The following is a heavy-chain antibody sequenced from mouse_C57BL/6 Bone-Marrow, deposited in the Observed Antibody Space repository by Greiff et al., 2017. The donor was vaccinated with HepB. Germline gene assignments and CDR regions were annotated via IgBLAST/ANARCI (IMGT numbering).Heavy chain of an antibody. CDR3: ARNRDRHGNWRDWFAY. V-gene: IGHV2-9-1*01. D-gene: IGHD2-1*01. CDR2: IWTGGGT. CDR1: GFSLTSYA. J-gene: IGHJ3*01. Sequence: QVQLQQSGPGLVAPSQSLSITCTVSGFSLTSYAISWVRQPPGKGLEWLGVIWTGGGTNYNSALKSRLSISKDNSKSQVFLKMNSLQTDDTARYYCARNRDRHGNWRDWFAYWGQGTLVTVSA.